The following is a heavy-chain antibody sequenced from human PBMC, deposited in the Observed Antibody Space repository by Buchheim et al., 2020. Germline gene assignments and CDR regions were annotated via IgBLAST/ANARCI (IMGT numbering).Heavy chain of an antibody. J-gene: IGHJ4*02. CDR3: AREPHELNYGDKSFDY. CDR2: ISSSSSYI. CDR1: GFTFSSYS. Sequence: EVQLVESGGGLVKPGGSLRLSCAASGFTFSSYSMNWVRQAPGKGLEWVSSISSSSSYIYYADSVKGRFTISRDNAKNSLYLQMNSLRAEDTAVYYCAREPHELNYGDKSFDYWGQGTL. D-gene: IGHD4-17*01. V-gene: IGHV3-21*01.